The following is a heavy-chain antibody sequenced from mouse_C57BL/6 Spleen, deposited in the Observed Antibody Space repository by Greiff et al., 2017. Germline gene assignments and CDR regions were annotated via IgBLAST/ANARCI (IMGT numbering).Heavy chain of an antibody. V-gene: IGHV5-17*01. CDR2: ISSGSSTI. D-gene: IGHD1-2*01. CDR1: GFTFSDYG. CDR3: ARSLLRYYFDD. J-gene: IGHJ2*01. Sequence: EVQGVESGGGLVKPGGSLTLSCAASGFTFSDYGMHWVRQAPEKGLAWVAYISSGSSTIYYANTVKGRFTISRDNAKNTLFLQMTSLRSEDTAMFYCARSLLRYYFDDWGQGTTLTVSS.